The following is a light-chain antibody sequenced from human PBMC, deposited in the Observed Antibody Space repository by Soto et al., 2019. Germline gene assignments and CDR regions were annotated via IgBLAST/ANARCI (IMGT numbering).Light chain of an antibody. CDR2: DAS. J-gene: IGKJ4*01. CDR3: QQYKNLPPA. V-gene: IGKV1-33*01. Sequence: DIQMTQSPASLSASVGDSVTITCQASHDISKYVNWFQQRPGRAPKLLIYDASNLEPGVPSRFSGSGSGADFTLTINSLQPEDVATYYCQQYKNLPPAFGGGTKVEI. CDR1: HDISKY.